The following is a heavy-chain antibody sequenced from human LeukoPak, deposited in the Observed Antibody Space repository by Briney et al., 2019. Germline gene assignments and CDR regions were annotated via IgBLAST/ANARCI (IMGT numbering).Heavy chain of an antibody. Sequence: AASVKVSCKASGGTFSSYAISWVRQAPGQGLEWMGRIIPILGIANYAQKFQGRVTMTTDTSTSTAYMEPRSLRSDDTAVYYCARGGIQLWLPYYFDYWGQGTLVTVSS. CDR1: GGTFSSYA. CDR2: IIPILGIA. J-gene: IGHJ4*02. CDR3: ARGGIQLWLPYYFDY. V-gene: IGHV1-69*04. D-gene: IGHD5-18*01.